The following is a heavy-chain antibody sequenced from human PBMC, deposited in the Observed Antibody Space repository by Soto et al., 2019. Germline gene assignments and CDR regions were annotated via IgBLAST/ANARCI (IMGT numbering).Heavy chain of an antibody. CDR1: GSALNSGNYY. CDR3: ARLGIATNNYKWFDP. D-gene: IGHD2-21*01. V-gene: IGHV4-31*03. Sequence: TLSLSCRVSGSALNSGNYYWSWIRQVPGKGLEWIGHIYVTGAVDYNPSLRDRITISQDTSERQFSLNLRLVTAADTAVYYCARLGIATNNYKWFDPWGQGTLVTVSS. CDR2: IYVTGAV. J-gene: IGHJ5*02.